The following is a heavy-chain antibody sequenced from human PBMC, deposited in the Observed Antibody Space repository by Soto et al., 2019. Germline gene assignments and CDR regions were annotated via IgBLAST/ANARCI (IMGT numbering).Heavy chain of an antibody. Sequence: PGGSLRLSCAASGFTFSSCGMHWVRQAPGKGLEYVSAISSRGYTTYYADSLQGRFTTSRDNSKNMLYLQMSSLRDEDTAVYYCAKDSVPWFDPWGQGTLVNV. CDR3: AKDSVPWFDP. D-gene: IGHD3-10*02. J-gene: IGHJ5*02. CDR2: ISSRGYTT. CDR1: GFTFSSCG. V-gene: IGHV3-64D*06.